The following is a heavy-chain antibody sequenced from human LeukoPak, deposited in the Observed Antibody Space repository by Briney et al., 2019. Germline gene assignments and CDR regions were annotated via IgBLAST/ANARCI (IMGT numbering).Heavy chain of an antibody. CDR2: IYYSGST. V-gene: IGHV4-59*08. D-gene: IGHD3-10*01. J-gene: IGHJ5*02. CDR1: GGSISSYY. CDR3: SRHHVLLWVGVLSPLCAP. Sequence: SETLSLTCTVSGGSISSYYWSWIRQPPGKGLEWIGYIYYSGSTNYNPSLKSRVTISVDTSKNQFSLKLSSVTAADTAVYYCSRHHVLLWVGVLSPLCAPWGQGPLIIVSA.